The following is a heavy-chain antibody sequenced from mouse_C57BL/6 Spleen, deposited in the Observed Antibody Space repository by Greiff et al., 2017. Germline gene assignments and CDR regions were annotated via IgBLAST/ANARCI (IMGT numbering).Heavy chain of an antibody. J-gene: IGHJ3*01. D-gene: IGHD4-1*01. CDR2: IDPSDSYT. V-gene: IGHV1-69*01. CDR3: ARGLTGTEGFAY. CDR1: GYTFTSYW. Sequence: QVQLKQPGAELVMPGASVKLSCKASGYTFTSYWMHWVKQRPGQGLEWIGEIDPSDSYTNYNQKFKGKSTLTVDKSSSTAYMQLSSLTSEDSAVYYCARGLTGTEGFAYWGQGTLVTVSA.